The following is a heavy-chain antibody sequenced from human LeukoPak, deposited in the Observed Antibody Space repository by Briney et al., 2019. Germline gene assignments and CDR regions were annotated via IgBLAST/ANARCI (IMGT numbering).Heavy chain of an antibody. CDR2: ISSDGSHK. J-gene: IGHJ4*02. Sequence: GGSLRLSCTASGFTFSSYTIHWVRQAPGMGLEWVAVISSDGSHKYHADSVKARFTISRDNSKNTLYLQMNSLRAEDTAVYHCATDAVAAAGIRYFDYWGQGTLVTVSS. CDR1: GFTFSSYT. V-gene: IGHV3-30*04. D-gene: IGHD6-13*01. CDR3: ATDAVAAAGIRYFDY.